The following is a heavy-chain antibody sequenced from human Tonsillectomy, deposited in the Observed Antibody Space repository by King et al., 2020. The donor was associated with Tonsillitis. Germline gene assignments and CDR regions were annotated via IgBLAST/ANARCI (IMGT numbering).Heavy chain of an antibody. V-gene: IGHV3-9*01. CDR1: GFTFDDYA. J-gene: IGHJ4*02. D-gene: IGHD3-22*01. Sequence: VQLVESGGGLVQPGRSLRLSCAASGFTFDDYAMHWVRQAPGKGLEWVSGISWNSGSIGYADSVKGRFTISRDNAKNSLYLQMNSLRAEDTALYYCAKDISYDSSGYSHFDYWGQGTLVTVSS. CDR2: ISWNSGSI. CDR3: AKDISYDSSGYSHFDY.